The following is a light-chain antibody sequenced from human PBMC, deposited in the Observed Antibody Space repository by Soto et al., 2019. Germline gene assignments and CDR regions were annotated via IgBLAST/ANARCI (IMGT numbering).Light chain of an antibody. V-gene: IGKV3-20*01. CDR2: GPT. J-gene: IGKJ1*01. CDR3: QQYGSSPWT. CDR1: QSVSSNY. Sequence: DIVLTQSPGTLSLSPGERATLSCRASQSVSSNYLAWYQQKPGLAPRPLIYGPTSRATGIPDRFSGSGAGTDFTLTIIRLESEDFAVYYCQQYGSSPWTFGQGTKVEIK.